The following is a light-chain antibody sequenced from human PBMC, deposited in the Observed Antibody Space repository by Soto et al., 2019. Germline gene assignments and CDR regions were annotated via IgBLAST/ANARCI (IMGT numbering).Light chain of an antibody. J-gene: IGKJ2*01. Sequence: DIVMTQSPDSLAVSLGERATINCKSSQSVLFSSNSNNYLAWYQQKPGQPPKLLIYWASTRESGVPDRFSGSGSGKDFTLTISSLQADDVAFYYCQKYYNTPPTFGQGTKREIK. CDR3: QKYYNTPPT. CDR1: QSVLFSSNSNNY. CDR2: WAS. V-gene: IGKV4-1*01.